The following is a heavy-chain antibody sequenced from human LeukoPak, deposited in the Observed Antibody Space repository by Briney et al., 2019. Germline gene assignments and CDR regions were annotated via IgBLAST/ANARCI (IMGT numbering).Heavy chain of an antibody. Sequence: SQTLSLTCTVSGGSISSGSYYWSWIRQPAGKGLEWIGRIYTSGSTNYNPSLKSRVTISVDTSKNQFSLKLSSVTAADTAVYHCARVSLFSKRAHLEWLFVDVWGQGTTVTVSS. CDR1: GGSISSGSYY. J-gene: IGHJ6*02. CDR2: IYTSGST. D-gene: IGHD3-3*01. V-gene: IGHV4-61*02. CDR3: ARVSLFSKRAHLEWLFVDV.